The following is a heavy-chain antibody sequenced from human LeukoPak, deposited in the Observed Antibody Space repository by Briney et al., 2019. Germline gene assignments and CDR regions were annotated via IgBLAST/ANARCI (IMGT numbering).Heavy chain of an antibody. D-gene: IGHD7-27*01. J-gene: IGHJ5*02. CDR1: GGSISGYY. Sequence: SETLSLTCSVSGGSISGYYWSWLRQPPGKGPEWIGYIYHSGSTNYNPSLKSRVTISVDTSKNQFSLKLNSVTAADTAIYYCARDRLGRNWFDPWGQGTLVTVSS. CDR3: ARDRLGRNWFDP. CDR2: IYHSGST. V-gene: IGHV4-59*01.